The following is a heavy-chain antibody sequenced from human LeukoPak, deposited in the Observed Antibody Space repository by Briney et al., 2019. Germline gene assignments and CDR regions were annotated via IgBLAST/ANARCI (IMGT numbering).Heavy chain of an antibody. J-gene: IGHJ5*02. CDR2: TSYSGKT. CDR3: ARGGLITMILVAPRFDP. V-gene: IGHV4-59*12. D-gene: IGHD3-22*01. Sequence: SETLSLTCTVSGGSLSSFYCSWIRQPPGKGLEWIGYTSYSGKTNYNPSLTSRVTISVDTSKNQFSLKLSSVTAADTAVYYCARGGLITMILVAPRFDPWGQGTLVTVSS. CDR1: GGSLSSFY.